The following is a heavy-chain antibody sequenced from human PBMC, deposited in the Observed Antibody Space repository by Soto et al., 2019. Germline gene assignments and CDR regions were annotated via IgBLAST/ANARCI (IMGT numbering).Heavy chain of an antibody. D-gene: IGHD2-15*01. CDR2: ISGSGGST. CDR3: AKDGVVAARDFDC. V-gene: IGHV3-23*01. J-gene: IGHJ4*02. Sequence: GSLRLSCAASGFTFSSYAMSWVRQASGKGLEENSAISGSGGSTYYADSVKGRFTISRDNSKNTLYLQMNSMRAEDTTEYYSAKDGVVAARDFDCWGQGSLLTVSS. CDR1: GFTFSSYA.